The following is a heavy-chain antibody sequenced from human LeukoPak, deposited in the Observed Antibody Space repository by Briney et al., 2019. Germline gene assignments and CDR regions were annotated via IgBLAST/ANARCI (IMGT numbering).Heavy chain of an antibody. J-gene: IGHJ3*02. Sequence: ASVKVSCKASGYTFTSYGISWVRQAPGQGLEWMGWISAYNGNTNYAQKLQGRVTMTIDTSTSTAYMGLRSLRSDDTAVYYCAVLLSGSFDAFDIWGQGTMVTVSS. CDR3: AVLLSGSFDAFDI. CDR2: ISAYNGNT. V-gene: IGHV1-18*01. CDR1: GYTFTSYG. D-gene: IGHD1-26*01.